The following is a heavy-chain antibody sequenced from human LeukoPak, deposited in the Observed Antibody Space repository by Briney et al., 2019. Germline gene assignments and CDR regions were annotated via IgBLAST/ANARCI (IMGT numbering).Heavy chain of an antibody. J-gene: IGHJ4*02. CDR2: ISSSSSYI. D-gene: IGHD3-10*01. V-gene: IGHV3-21*01. Sequence: ETLSLTCTVSGGSISSSSYYWGWIRQPPGKGLEWVSSISSSSSYIYYADSVKGRFTISRDNAKNSLYLQMNSLRAEDTAVYYCAREWGVSWGQGTLVTVSS. CDR1: GGSISSSS. CDR3: AREWGVS.